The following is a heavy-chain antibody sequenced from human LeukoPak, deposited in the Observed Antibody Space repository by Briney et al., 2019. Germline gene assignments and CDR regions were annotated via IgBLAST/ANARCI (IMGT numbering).Heavy chain of an antibody. D-gene: IGHD3-3*01. CDR3: ARGRVLHVTKFGGVVIGWCDP. J-gene: IGHJ5*02. CDR2: IKYEGDF. Sequence: PSETLSLTCTVYGGSFSDHLWSWIRQSPGKGLEWIGDIKYEGDFEYNPSLTSRATLSVDTSKNQFSLQLTSMTAADTPMYFCARGRVLHVTKFGGVVIGWCDPWGQGTRVRVPS. V-gene: IGHV4-34*01. CDR1: GGSFSDHL.